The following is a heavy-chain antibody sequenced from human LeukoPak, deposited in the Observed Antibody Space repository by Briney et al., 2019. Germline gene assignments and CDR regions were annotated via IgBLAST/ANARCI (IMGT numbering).Heavy chain of an antibody. CDR2: INHSGST. CDR1: GGSFSGYY. CDR3: ARYEGGSLGAAIDY. J-gene: IGHJ4*02. D-gene: IGHD1-26*01. Sequence: PSETLSLTCAVYGGSFSGYYWSWIRQPPGKGLEWIGEINHSGSTNYNPSLKSRVTISVDTSKNQFSLKLSSVTAADTAVYYCARYEGGSLGAAIDYWGQGTLVTVSS. V-gene: IGHV4-34*01.